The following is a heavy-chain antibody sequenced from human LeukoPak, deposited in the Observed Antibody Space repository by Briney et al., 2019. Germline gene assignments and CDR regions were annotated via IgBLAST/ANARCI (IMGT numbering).Heavy chain of an antibody. CDR3: ASHSSSWYGFDY. CDR2: IYSGGST. CDR1: GFTVSSNH. V-gene: IGHV3-53*01. Sequence: PGGSLRLSCAASGFTVSSNHMSWVRQGPGKGLEWVSVIYSGGSTYYADSVKDRFTISRDNSKNTLYLQMNSLRAEDTAVYYCASHSSSWYGFDYWGQGTLVTVSS. J-gene: IGHJ4*02. D-gene: IGHD6-13*01.